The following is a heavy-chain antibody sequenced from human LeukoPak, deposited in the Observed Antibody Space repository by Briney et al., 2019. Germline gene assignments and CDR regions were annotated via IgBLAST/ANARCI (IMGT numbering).Heavy chain of an antibody. J-gene: IGHJ4*02. CDR3: AKDFYSSGSLFDY. D-gene: IGHD5-18*01. CDR2: IYSDGST. CDR1: GFIVSRNY. V-gene: IGHV3-66*01. Sequence: GGSLRLSCAASGFIVSRNYMSWVRQAPGEGLEWVSVIYSDGSTNYADSVKDRFTISRDNSKNTLYLQMNSLRAEDTAMYYCAKDFYSSGSLFDYWGQGTLVTVSS.